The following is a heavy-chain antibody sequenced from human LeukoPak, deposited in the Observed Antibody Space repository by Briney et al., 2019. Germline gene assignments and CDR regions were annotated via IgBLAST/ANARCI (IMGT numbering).Heavy chain of an antibody. CDR3: VRSPLGYYYDSSGYYGYFDY. CDR2: INHSGST. V-gene: IGHV4-39*07. D-gene: IGHD3-22*01. CDR1: GGSISSSSYY. J-gene: IGHJ4*02. Sequence: SETLSLTCTVSGGSISSSSYYWSWIRQPPGKGLEWIGEINHSGSTKYNPSLKSRVSISVDTSKSQFSLKLSSVTAADTAVYYCVRSPLGYYYDSSGYYGYFDYWGQGTLVTVSS.